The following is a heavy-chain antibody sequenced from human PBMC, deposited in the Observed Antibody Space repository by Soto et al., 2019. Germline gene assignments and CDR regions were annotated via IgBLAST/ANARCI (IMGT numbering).Heavy chain of an antibody. J-gene: IGHJ3*02. CDR2: ISSSSSTI. CDR1: GFTSSSYS. Sequence: GGSLRLSCAASGFTSSSYSMNWVRQAPGKGLEWVSYISSSSSTIYYADSVKGRFTISRDNAKNSLYLQMNSLRDEDTAVYYCAREMFGSGYPGDAFDIWGQGTMVTVSS. D-gene: IGHD3-22*01. CDR3: AREMFGSGYPGDAFDI. V-gene: IGHV3-48*02.